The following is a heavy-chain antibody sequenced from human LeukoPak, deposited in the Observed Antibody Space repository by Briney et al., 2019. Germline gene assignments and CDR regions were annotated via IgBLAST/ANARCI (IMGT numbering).Heavy chain of an antibody. CDR3: ARQKRWLDTHFDY. CDR1: GYSFTSYW. Sequence: GESLKISCKGSGYSFTSYWIGWVRQMPGKGLEWMGIIYPGDSDTRYSPSFQGQVTISADKSTSTAYLQWSSLKASDTAMYYCARQKRWLDTHFDYWGQGTLVTVSS. J-gene: IGHJ4*02. V-gene: IGHV5-51*01. CDR2: IYPGDSDT. D-gene: IGHD5-24*01.